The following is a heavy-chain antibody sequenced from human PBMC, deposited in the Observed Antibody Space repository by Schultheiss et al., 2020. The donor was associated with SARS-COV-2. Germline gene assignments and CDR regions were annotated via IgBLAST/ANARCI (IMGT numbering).Heavy chain of an antibody. CDR2: IIPIFGTA. CDR3: ASHVPQKLWFGEAGSDAFDI. Sequence: SVKVSCKASGGTFSSYAISWVRQAPGQGLEWMGGIIPIFGTANYAQKFQGRVTMTTDTSTSTAYMELRSLRSDDTAVYYCASHVPQKLWFGEAGSDAFDIWGQGTMVTVSS. V-gene: IGHV1-69*05. J-gene: IGHJ3*02. CDR1: GGTFSSYA. D-gene: IGHD3-10*01.